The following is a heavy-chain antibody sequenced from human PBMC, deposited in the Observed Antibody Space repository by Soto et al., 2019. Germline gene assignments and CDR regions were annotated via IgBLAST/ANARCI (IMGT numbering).Heavy chain of an antibody. CDR3: ARDFTTLAFYAFDI. CDR2: ISRSSNYI. CDR1: GFTFSSYS. Sequence: GSLRLSCAASGFTFSSYSMTWVRKAPGKGLEWVSSISRSSNYIYYADSVKGRLTISRDNAKNSLYLQMNSLRDEDTAVYYCARDFTTLAFYAFDIWGQGTMVTVSS. V-gene: IGHV3-21*01. D-gene: IGHD4-17*01. J-gene: IGHJ3*02.